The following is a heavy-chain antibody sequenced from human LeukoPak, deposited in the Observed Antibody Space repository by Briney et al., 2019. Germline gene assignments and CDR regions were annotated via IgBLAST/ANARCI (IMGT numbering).Heavy chain of an antibody. CDR3: ATDGGRVINSPH. CDR2: INPNSGGT. J-gene: IGHJ4*02. V-gene: IGHV1-2*02. CDR1: GYTFTGYY. Sequence: ASVKVSCKASGYTFTGYYMHWVRQAPGQGLEWMGWINPNSGGTNYAQKFQGRVTMTEDTSTDTAYMELSSLRSEDTAVYYCATDGGRVINSPHWGQGTLVTVSS. D-gene: IGHD3-22*01.